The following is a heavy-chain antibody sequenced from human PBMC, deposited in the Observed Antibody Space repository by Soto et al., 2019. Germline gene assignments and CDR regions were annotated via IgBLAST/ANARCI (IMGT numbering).Heavy chain of an antibody. J-gene: IGHJ4*02. CDR3: ARDRTSDSSGYYYGYFDY. CDR1: GYTFTGYY. V-gene: IGHV1-2*04. CDR2: INPNSGGT. Sequence: GASVKVSCKASGYTFTGYYMHWVRQAPGQGLEWMGWINPNSGGTNYAQKFQGWVIMTRDTSISTAYMELSRLRSDDTAVYYCARDRTSDSSGYYYGYFDYWGQGTLVTVSS. D-gene: IGHD3-22*01.